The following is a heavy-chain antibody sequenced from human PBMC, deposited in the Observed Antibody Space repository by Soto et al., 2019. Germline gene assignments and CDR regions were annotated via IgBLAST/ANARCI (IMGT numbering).Heavy chain of an antibody. V-gene: IGHV3-33*01. CDR2: IWYDGSNK. D-gene: IGHD2-2*02. Sequence: VQLVESGGGVVQPGRSLRLSCAASGFTFSSYGMHWVRQAPGKGLEWVAVIWYDGSNKYYADSVKGRFTISRDNSKNTLYLQMNSLRAEDTAVYYCARGDIVVVPAAINYYYYYGMDVWGQGTTVTVSS. CDR1: GFTFSSYG. CDR3: ARGDIVVVPAAINYYYYYGMDV. J-gene: IGHJ6*02.